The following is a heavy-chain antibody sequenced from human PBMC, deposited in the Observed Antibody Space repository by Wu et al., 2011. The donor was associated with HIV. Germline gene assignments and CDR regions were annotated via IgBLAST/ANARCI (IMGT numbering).Heavy chain of an antibody. CDR2: INPSGGST. Sequence: QVQLVQSGAEVKKPGASVKVSCKASGYTFTSYYMHWVRQAPGQGLEWMGIINPSGGSTSYAQKFQGRVTMTRDTSTSTVYMELSSLRSEDTAVYYCARDFRITMVRGVIGAFDIWGQGDNGHRLF. CDR1: GYTFTSYY. J-gene: IGHJ3*02. CDR3: ARDFRITMVRGVIGAFDI. V-gene: IGHV1-46*01. D-gene: IGHD3-10*01.